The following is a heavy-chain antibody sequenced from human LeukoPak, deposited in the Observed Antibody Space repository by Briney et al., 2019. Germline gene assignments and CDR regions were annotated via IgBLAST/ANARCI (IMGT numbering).Heavy chain of an antibody. CDR1: GGSFSGYY. D-gene: IGHD6-13*01. J-gene: IGHJ6*02. CDR3: ARVVVYSSSWYSPIYYYYGMDV. Sequence: SETLSLTCAVYGGSFSGYYWSWIRQPPGKGLEWIGEINHSGSTNYNPSLKSRVTISVDTSKNQFSLKLSSVTAADTAVYYCARVVVYSSSWYSPIYYYYGMDVWGQGTTVTVSS. V-gene: IGHV4-34*01. CDR2: INHSGST.